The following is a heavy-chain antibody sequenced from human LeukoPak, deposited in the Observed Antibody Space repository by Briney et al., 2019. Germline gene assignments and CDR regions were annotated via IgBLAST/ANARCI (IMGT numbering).Heavy chain of an antibody. CDR2: IWYDGSNK. CDR1: GFTFSSYG. D-gene: IGHD6-13*01. J-gene: IGHJ4*02. V-gene: IGHV3-33*08. Sequence: GGSLRLSCSASGFTFSSYGMHWVRQAPGKGLEWVAVIWYDGSNKYYADSVKGRFTISRDNSKNTLYLQMNSLRAEDTAVYYCARVSDSSWSDYWGQGTLVTVSS. CDR3: ARVSDSSWSDY.